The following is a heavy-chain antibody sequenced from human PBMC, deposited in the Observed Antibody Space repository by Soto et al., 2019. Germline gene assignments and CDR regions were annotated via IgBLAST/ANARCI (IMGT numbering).Heavy chain of an antibody. Sequence: PSDTLSLTCTVSGGSISSSGYYWGWIRQPPGKGLEWIGTIYYSGSTYYNPSLKSRVTISVDTSKNQFSLKLTSVTAADTAVYYCARDKITGLFDYWGQGTLVTVSS. V-gene: IGHV4-39*02. CDR3: ARDKITGLFDY. D-gene: IGHD2-8*02. CDR1: GGSISSSGYY. J-gene: IGHJ4*02. CDR2: IYYSGST.